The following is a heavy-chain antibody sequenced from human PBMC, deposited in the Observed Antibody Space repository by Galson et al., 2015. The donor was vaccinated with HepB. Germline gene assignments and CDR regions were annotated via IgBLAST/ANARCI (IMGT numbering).Heavy chain of an antibody. CDR3: ARAQYSSSWYGALDI. Sequence: SLRLSCAASGFTFSSYAMHWVRQAPGKGLEWVAVISYDGSNKYYADSVKGRFTISRDNSKNTLYLQMNSLRAEDTAVYYCARAQYSSSWYGALDIWGQGTMVTVSS. D-gene: IGHD6-13*01. CDR2: ISYDGSNK. CDR1: GFTFSSYA. J-gene: IGHJ3*02. V-gene: IGHV3-30*04.